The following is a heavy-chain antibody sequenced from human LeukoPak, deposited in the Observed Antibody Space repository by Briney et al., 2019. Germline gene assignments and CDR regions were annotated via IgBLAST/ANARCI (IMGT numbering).Heavy chain of an antibody. J-gene: IGHJ4*02. CDR3: ARDLVVPAAIPATAFDY. V-gene: IGHV1-46*01. Sequence: GASVTVSCKASGYTFTSYYMHWVRQAPGQGLEWMGLINPSGGSTSYAQKFQGRVTMTRDTSTSTVYMELSSLRSEDTAVYYCARDLVVPAAIPATAFDYWGQGTLVTVSS. D-gene: IGHD2-2*02. CDR2: INPSGGST. CDR1: GYTFTSYY.